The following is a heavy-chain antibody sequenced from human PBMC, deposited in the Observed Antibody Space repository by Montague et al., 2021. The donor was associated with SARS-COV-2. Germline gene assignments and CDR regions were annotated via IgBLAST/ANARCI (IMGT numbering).Heavy chain of an antibody. D-gene: IGHD6-19*01. CDR2: IHYSGSA. Sequence: TLSLTCTVSGGSINSCNYYWSWIRQHPGKGLEWIVYIHYSGSAYYCPSLRSPLTISMDTSKKQLSLTLNSVTAADTAVYYCARGSGNIDPPDLWGQGTMVTVSS. J-gene: IGHJ3*01. CDR3: ARGSGNIDPPDL. V-gene: IGHV4-31*01. CDR1: GGSINSCNYY.